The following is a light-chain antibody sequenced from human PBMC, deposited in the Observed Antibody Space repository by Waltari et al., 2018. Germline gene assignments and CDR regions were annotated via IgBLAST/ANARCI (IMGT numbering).Light chain of an antibody. CDR1: QTVYTY. V-gene: IGKV3-11*01. CDR3: LQRVSRPPWT. Sequence: ETVLTQSPATLSLSPGERATLSCRASQTVYTYLAWYQQKPGQAPRLLIYDASNQASGVPARFSGSGSGTDFTLTISSLEPEDFAVYYCLQRVSRPPWTFGQGTKVEL. J-gene: IGKJ1*01. CDR2: DAS.